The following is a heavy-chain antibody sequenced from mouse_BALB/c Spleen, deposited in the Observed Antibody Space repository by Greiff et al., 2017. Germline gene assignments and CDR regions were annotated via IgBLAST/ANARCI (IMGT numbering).Heavy chain of an antibody. Sequence: EVKLVESGGGLVKPGGSLKLSCAASGFAFSSYDMSWVRQTPEKRLEWVAYISSGGGSTYYPDTVKGRFTISRDNAKNTLYLQMSSLKSEDTAMYYCARQLGPYFDYWGQGTTLTVSS. CDR1: GFAFSSYD. V-gene: IGHV5-12-1*01. CDR3: ARQLGPYFDY. CDR2: ISSGGGST. J-gene: IGHJ2*01. D-gene: IGHD3-1*01.